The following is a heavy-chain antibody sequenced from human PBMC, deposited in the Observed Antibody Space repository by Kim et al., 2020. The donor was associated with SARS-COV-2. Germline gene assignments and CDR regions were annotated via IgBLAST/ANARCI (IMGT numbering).Heavy chain of an antibody. D-gene: IGHD3-10*01. V-gene: IGHV1-18*01. CDR3: ARVVSAMVRGVIYYYGMDV. J-gene: IGHJ6*02. CDR1: GYTFTSYG. CDR2: ISAYNGNT. Sequence: ASVKVSCKASGYTFTSYGISWVRQAPGQGLEWMGWISAYNGNTNYAQKLQGRVTMTTDTSTSTAYMELRSLRSDDTAVYYCARVVSAMVRGVIYYYGMDVWGQGTTVTVSS.